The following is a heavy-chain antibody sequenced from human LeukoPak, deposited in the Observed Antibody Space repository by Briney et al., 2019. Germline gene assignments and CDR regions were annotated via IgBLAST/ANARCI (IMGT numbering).Heavy chain of an antibody. CDR2: ISSSSSYI. D-gene: IGHD4-23*01. CDR1: GFTFSSYS. J-gene: IGHJ4*02. Sequence: GGSPRLSCAASGFTFSSYSMTWVRQAPGKGLEWVSSISSSSSYIYYADSVKGRFTISRDNAKNSLYLQMNSLRAEDTAVYYCATTVVTYHFDYWGQGTLVTVSS. V-gene: IGHV3-21*01. CDR3: ATTVVTYHFDY.